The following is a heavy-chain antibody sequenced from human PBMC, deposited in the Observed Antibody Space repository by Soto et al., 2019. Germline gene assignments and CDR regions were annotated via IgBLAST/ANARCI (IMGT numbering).Heavy chain of an antibody. CDR3: AKDIFRSGPDLVNYYAMDV. CDR1: GFSFGHYG. J-gene: IGHJ6*02. D-gene: IGHD6-25*01. CDR2: ISYDGTYK. Sequence: GGSLRLSCATSGFSFGHYGMQWVRQAPGKGLEWVAIISYDGTYKKYADSVKGRFTVSRDYSKNTVYLEMNRLRADDTAVYLCAKDIFRSGPDLVNYYAMDVWGQGTTVTVSS. V-gene: IGHV3-30*18.